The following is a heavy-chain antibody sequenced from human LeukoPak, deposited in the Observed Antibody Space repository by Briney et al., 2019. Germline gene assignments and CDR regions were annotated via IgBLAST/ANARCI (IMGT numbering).Heavy chain of an antibody. D-gene: IGHD5-18*01. CDR1: GGTFSSYA. J-gene: IGHJ4*02. CDR2: ISGSDDST. CDR3: ARGGYTFGYDDY. Sequence: GASVKVSCKASGGTFSSYAMSWVRQAPGKGLEWVSAISGSDDSTYYADSVKGRFTISRDNSKNTVYLQMNSLRAEDTAVYYCARGGYTFGYDDYWGQGTLVTVSS. V-gene: IGHV3-23*01.